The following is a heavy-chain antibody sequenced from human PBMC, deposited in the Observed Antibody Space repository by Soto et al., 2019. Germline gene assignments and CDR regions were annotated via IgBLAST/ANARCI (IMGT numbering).Heavy chain of an antibody. CDR2: INPNGGVT. CDR1: GDSFNDYY. Sequence: QVQLVQSGAEVRKPGASVTVSCRSSGDSFNDYYIHWVRQAPGQGFEWMGWINPNGGVTKYAQKFQGWVTMTRDTSIRTVYMQVSRLRSDATAVYYCARESGGATATVDYDYFYMDVWGTGTTVTVSS. D-gene: IGHD5-12*01. J-gene: IGHJ6*03. CDR3: ARESGGATATVDYDYFYMDV. V-gene: IGHV1-2*04.